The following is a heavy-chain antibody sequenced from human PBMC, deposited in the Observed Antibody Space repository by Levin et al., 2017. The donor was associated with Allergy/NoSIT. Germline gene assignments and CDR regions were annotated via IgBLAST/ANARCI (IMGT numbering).Heavy chain of an antibody. CDR1: GFTFSSYA. J-gene: IGHJ6*02. V-gene: IGHV3-30-3*01. CDR2: ISYDGSNK. Sequence: PGGSLRLSCAASGFTFSSYAMHWVRQAPGKGLEWVAVISYDGSNKYYADSVKGRFTISRDNSKNTLYLQMNSLRAEDTAVYYCARAPFYSSSSHYYYYGMDVWGQGTTVTVSS. D-gene: IGHD6-6*01. CDR3: ARAPFYSSSSHYYYYGMDV.